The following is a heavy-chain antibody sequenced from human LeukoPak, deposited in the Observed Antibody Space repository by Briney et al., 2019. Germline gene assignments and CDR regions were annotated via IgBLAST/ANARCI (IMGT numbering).Heavy chain of an antibody. CDR3: ARASFWFDDSGYYFDY. D-gene: IGHD3-22*01. V-gene: IGHV1-69*01. CDR1: GGTFSSYA. J-gene: IGHJ4*02. Sequence: SVKVSCKASGGTFSSYAISWVRQAPGQGLEWMGGIIPIFGTANYAQKFQGRVTITADESTSTAYMELSSLRSEDTAVYYCARASFWFDDSGYYFDYWGQGSLVTVSS. CDR2: IIPIFGTA.